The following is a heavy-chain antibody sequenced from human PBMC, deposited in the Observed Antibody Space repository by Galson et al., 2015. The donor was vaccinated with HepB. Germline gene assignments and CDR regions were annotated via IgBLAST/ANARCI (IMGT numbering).Heavy chain of an antibody. V-gene: IGHV3-30-3*01. CDR1: GFTFSSYA. CDR3: ARAILVTTSPSDV. CDR2: ISYDGSNK. J-gene: IGHJ6*04. Sequence: SLRLSCAASGFTFSSYAMHWVRQAPGKGLEWVAVISYDGSNKYYADSVKGRFTISRDNSKNTLYLQMNSLRAEDTAVYYCARAILVTTSPSDVWGKGTTVTVSS. D-gene: IGHD4-11*01.